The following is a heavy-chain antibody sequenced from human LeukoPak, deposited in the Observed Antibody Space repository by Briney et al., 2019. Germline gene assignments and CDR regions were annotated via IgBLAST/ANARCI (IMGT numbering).Heavy chain of an antibody. D-gene: IGHD1-26*01. J-gene: IGHJ6*03. CDR1: GGSISSGSYY. CDR2: ISYSGTT. Sequence: PSETLSLTCTVSGGSISSGSYYWGWIRQPPGKGLEWIASISYSGTTYYNPSLKSRVTISVDTSKNQFSLKQTSVTAADTAVYYCARISRPADRTVGPYYMNVWGKGATVTVSS. CDR3: ARISRPADRTVGPYYMNV. V-gene: IGHV4-39*01.